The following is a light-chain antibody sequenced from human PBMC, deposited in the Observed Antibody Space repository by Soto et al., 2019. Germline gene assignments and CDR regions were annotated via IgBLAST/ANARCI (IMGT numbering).Light chain of an antibody. Sequence: EIVLTQSPGTLSLSPGERATLSCRASQSVSNNYLAWYQQKPGQAPRLLIYGASSRATGIPDRFSGVGSGTDFTLTISRLEPEDFAVYYCQQYGSSPSTFGQGTKVDIK. CDR3: QQYGSSPST. V-gene: IGKV3-20*01. CDR2: GAS. J-gene: IGKJ1*01. CDR1: QSVSNNY.